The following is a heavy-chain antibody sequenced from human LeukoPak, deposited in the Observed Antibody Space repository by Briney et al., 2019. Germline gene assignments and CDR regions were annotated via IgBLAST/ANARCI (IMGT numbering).Heavy chain of an antibody. CDR3: ARAGWRSGTDY. V-gene: IGHV1-46*01. Sequence: GASVKVSCKASGYTFSGSYIHWVRQAPGQGLEWMGIINPSGGSTSYAQKFQGRLTVTRDMSTSTVYMELSRLRSEDTATYYCARAGWRSGTDYWGQGTLVIVSS. J-gene: IGHJ4*02. CDR2: INPSGGST. CDR1: GYTFSGSY. D-gene: IGHD1/OR15-1a*01.